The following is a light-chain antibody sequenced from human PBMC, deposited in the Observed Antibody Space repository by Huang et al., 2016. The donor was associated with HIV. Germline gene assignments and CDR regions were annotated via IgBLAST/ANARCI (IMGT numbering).Light chain of an antibody. J-gene: IGKJ4*01. CDR1: QDINNF. CDR3: QQYDDVPIS. Sequence: DIQMTQSPSSLSASVGDRVTITCQASQDINNFLNWYQQKPGKAPKLLILDASNLQTGVPSRFSGSGSGTHFTFTITSLQRDEIGTYYCQQYDDVPISFGGGTKV. V-gene: IGKV1-33*01. CDR2: DAS.